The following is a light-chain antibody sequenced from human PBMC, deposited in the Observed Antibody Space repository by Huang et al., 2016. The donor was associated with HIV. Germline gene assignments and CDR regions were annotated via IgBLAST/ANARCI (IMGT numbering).Light chain of an antibody. V-gene: IGKV3-11*01. Sequence: EIVLTQSPVTLSLSPGDRATLSCRASQSIGTYLAWYQQKSGQAPRLLIYDVSKRAAGVPARFSASGSETDFTLTIASLDPDDFAIHHCQQRSKWPLTFGGGTKVEMK. CDR3: QQRSKWPLT. CDR1: QSIGTY. J-gene: IGKJ4*01. CDR2: DVS.